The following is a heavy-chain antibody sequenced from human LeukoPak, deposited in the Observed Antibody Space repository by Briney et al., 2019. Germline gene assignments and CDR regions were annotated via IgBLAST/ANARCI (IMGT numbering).Heavy chain of an antibody. CDR1: GFSFESYG. J-gene: IGHJ4*02. D-gene: IGHD1-26*01. V-gene: IGHV3-30*02. Sequence: GGSLRLSCATCGFSFESYGLHWVRQAPGKGLEWVTFIPFSGRDENYADSVRGRFTISRDNSKNMMYLQMNSLRPDDTGIYYCVKDCGLGGSRDYWGQGTLVTVSS. CDR2: IPFSGRDE. CDR3: VKDCGLGGSRDY.